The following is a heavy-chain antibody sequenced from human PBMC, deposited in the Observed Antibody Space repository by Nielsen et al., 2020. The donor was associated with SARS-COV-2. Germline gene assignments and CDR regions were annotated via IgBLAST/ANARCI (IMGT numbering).Heavy chain of an antibody. V-gene: IGHV3-33*08. CDR3: ARDSFPFTVTTLVY. CDR2: IWYDGSNT. J-gene: IGHJ4*02. D-gene: IGHD4-17*01. Sequence: GESLKISCAASGFTFSSYGMHWVRQAPGKGLEWVAVIWYDGSNTYYADSVKGRFTISRDNSKNTLYLQMNSLRAEDTAVYYCARDSFPFTVTTLVYWGQGTLLTVSS. CDR1: GFTFSSYG.